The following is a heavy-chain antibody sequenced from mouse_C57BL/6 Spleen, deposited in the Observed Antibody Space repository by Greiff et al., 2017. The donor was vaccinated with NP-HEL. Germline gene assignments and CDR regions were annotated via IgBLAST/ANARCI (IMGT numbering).Heavy chain of an antibody. CDR1: GFTFSSYT. D-gene: IGHD3-2*02. CDR2: ISGGGGNT. Sequence: EVQVVESGGGLVKPGGSLKLSCAASGFTFSSYTMSWVRQTPEKRLEWVATISGGGGNTYYPDSVKGRFTISRDNAKNTLYLQMSSLRSEDTALYYCARRSSGYLWFAYWGQGTLVTVSA. CDR3: ARRSSGYLWFAY. V-gene: IGHV5-9*01. J-gene: IGHJ3*01.